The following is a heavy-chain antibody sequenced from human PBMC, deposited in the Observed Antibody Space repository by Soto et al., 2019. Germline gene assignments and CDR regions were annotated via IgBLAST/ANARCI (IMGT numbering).Heavy chain of an antibody. V-gene: IGHV3-23*01. Sequence: GGSLRLSCAASGFTFSSYSMSWVRQAPGKXLEWVSGFRTGGDDGTTYYADSVKGRFTISRDNSKNTLFLQMNSLRAEDTAIYYCAKKVNSGPGSQYFDYWGQGTLVTVPQ. J-gene: IGHJ4*02. CDR1: GFTFSSYS. D-gene: IGHD3-10*01. CDR2: FRTGGDDGTT. CDR3: AKKVNSGPGSQYFDY.